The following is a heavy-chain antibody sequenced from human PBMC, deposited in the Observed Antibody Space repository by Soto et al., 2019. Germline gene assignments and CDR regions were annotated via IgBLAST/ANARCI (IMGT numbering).Heavy chain of an antibody. Sequence: PGGSLRLSCAASGFTFSSYGMHWVRQAPGKGLEWVAVISYDGSNKYYADSVKGRFTISRDNSKNTLYLQMNSLRAEDTAVYYCAISEPEDCELPSANAFDIWGQGKMVTVSS. CDR1: GFTFSSYG. CDR3: AISEPEDCELPSANAFDI. CDR2: ISYDGSNK. J-gene: IGHJ3*02. V-gene: IGHV3-30*03. D-gene: IGHD1-26*01.